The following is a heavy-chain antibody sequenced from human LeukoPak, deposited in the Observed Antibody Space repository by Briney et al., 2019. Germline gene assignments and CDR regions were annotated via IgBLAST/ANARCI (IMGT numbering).Heavy chain of an antibody. Sequence: PSETLSLTCTVSGGSISSSSYYWGWIRQPPGKGLEWIGNIYYSGSTNYNPSLKSRVTISVDTSKNQFSLKLSSVTAADTAVYYCARTRDMASKDFEYWGQGALVTVSS. D-gene: IGHD5-24*01. V-gene: IGHV4-39*07. J-gene: IGHJ4*02. CDR2: IYYSGST. CDR3: ARTRDMASKDFEY. CDR1: GGSISSSSYY.